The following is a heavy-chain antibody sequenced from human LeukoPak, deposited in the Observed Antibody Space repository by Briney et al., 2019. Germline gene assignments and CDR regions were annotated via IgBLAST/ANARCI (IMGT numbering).Heavy chain of an antibody. CDR1: GFTFSSYG. Sequence: GGSLRLSCAASGFTFSSYGMHWVRQAPGKGLEWVAVISYDGSNKYYADSVKGRFTISRDNSKNTLYLQVNSLRAEDTAVYYCAKFIAVAGISVSYPSDYWGQGTLVTVSS. J-gene: IGHJ4*02. V-gene: IGHV3-30*18. CDR3: AKFIAVAGISVSYPSDY. D-gene: IGHD6-19*01. CDR2: ISYDGSNK.